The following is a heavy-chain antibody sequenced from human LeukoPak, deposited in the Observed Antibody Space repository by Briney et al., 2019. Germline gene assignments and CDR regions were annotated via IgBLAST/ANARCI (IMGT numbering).Heavy chain of an antibody. CDR2: INPNSGGT. J-gene: IGHJ4*02. CDR1: GYTFSDYY. D-gene: IGHD6-6*01. Sequence: ASVKVSCKASGYTFSDYYVHWVRQTPGQGLEWMGWINPNSGGTNYAQKFQGRVTTTRDTSISTAYMELGRLRSDDTAVYYCARWASSSSSVDYWGQGTLVTVSS. V-gene: IGHV1-2*02. CDR3: ARWASSSSSVDY.